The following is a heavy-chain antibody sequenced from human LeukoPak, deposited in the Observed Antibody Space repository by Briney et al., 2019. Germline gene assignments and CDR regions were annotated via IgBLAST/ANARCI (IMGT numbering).Heavy chain of an antibody. V-gene: IGHV3-23*01. CDR1: GFTFSSYA. Sequence: GGSLRLSYAASGFTFSSYAMSWVRQAPGKGLEWVSAISGSGGSTYYADSVKGRFTISRDNSKNTPYLQMNSLRAEDTAVYYCAKGSRSMIVVVDYWGQGTLVTVSS. D-gene: IGHD3-22*01. CDR2: ISGSGGST. J-gene: IGHJ4*02. CDR3: AKGSRSMIVVVDY.